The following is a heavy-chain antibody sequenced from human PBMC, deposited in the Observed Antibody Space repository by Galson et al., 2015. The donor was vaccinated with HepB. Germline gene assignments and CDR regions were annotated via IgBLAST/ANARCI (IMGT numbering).Heavy chain of an antibody. CDR2: IIPILGIA. CDR3: ARGLLWFGEFPFDY. D-gene: IGHD3-10*01. V-gene: IGHV1-69*02. CDR1: GGTFSSYT. Sequence: SVKASCKASGGTFSSYTISWVRQAPGQGLEWMGRIIPILGIANYAQKFQGRVTITADKSTSTAYMELSSLRSEDTAVYYCARGLLWFGEFPFDYWGQGTLVTVSS. J-gene: IGHJ4*02.